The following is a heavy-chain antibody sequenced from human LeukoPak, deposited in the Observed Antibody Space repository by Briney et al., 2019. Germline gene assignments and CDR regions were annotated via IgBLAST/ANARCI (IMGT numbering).Heavy chain of an antibody. CDR3: ARDITGSFDY. J-gene: IGHJ4*02. CDR1: GGSISTSSYY. D-gene: IGHD1-14*01. V-gene: IGHV4-39*07. Sequence: SQTLSLTCTVSGGSISTSSYYWGWLRQPPGRGLEWIGSVYYSGSTYYNSSLKSRVTVSVDTSKSQFSLRLSSVTAADTAVYYCARDITGSFDYWGQGNLVTVSS. CDR2: VYYSGST.